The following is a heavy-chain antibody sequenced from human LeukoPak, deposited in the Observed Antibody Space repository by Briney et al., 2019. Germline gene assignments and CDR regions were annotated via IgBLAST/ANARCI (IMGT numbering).Heavy chain of an antibody. Sequence: GGSLRLSCAASGFTFDDYAMHWVRHAPGKGLEWVAHINQDGSEEHYMDSVKARFTISRDNAKNSLSLQMNSLRAEDTAVYYCVRDGGVSGYDLLDYWGQGTLVTVSS. V-gene: IGHV3-7*01. CDR3: VRDGGVSGYDLLDY. CDR2: INQDGSEE. CDR1: GFTFDDYA. J-gene: IGHJ4*02. D-gene: IGHD5-12*01.